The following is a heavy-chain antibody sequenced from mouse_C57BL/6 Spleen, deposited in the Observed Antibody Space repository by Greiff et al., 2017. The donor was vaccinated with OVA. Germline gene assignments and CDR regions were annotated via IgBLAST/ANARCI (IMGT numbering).Heavy chain of an antibody. Sequence: EVQLQESGGGLVKPGGSLKLSCAASGFTFSDYGMHWVRQAPEKGLEWVAYISSGSSTIYYADTVKGRFTISRDNAKNTLFLQMTSLRSEDTAMYYCARDYYGSSYEWFAYWGQGTLVTVSA. CDR2: ISSGSSTI. CDR3: ARDYYGSSYEWFAY. D-gene: IGHD1-1*01. V-gene: IGHV5-17*01. J-gene: IGHJ3*01. CDR1: GFTFSDYG.